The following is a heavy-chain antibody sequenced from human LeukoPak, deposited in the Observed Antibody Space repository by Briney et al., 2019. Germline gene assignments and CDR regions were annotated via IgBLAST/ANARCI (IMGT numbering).Heavy chain of an antibody. Sequence: GGSLRLSCAASGFTFSDYALSWVRQAPGKGLEWVSAISGSDTSTNYADSVKGRFTISRDNSKSTLYLQMNSLRAEDTAVYYCAKHLWRDLLWFGEGYYFGYWGQGTLVTVSS. CDR1: GFTFSDYA. V-gene: IGHV3-23*01. CDR2: ISGSDTST. J-gene: IGHJ4*02. D-gene: IGHD3-10*01. CDR3: AKHLWRDLLWFGEGYYFGY.